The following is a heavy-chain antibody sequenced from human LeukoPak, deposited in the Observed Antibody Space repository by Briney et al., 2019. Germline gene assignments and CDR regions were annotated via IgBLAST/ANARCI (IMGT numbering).Heavy chain of an antibody. D-gene: IGHD6-19*01. V-gene: IGHV1-2*06. CDR2: INPTSGVT. CDR3: AGSNGWPGDYFNY. CDR1: GYPFTAYS. Sequence: ASVKVSCKASGYPFTAYSLHWVRQAPGQGLEWMGRINPTSGVTNYAQKFQGRVTMTRDTSISTAYMELSRLTSDDTAVYYCAGSNGWPGDYFNYWGQGTLLTVSS. J-gene: IGHJ4*02.